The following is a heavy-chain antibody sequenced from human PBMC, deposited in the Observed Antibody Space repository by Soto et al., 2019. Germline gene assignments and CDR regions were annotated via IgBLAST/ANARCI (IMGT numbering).Heavy chain of an antibody. V-gene: IGHV3-23*01. CDR2: TSGGGRST. CDR1: GFTFTSYA. Sequence: GGSLRLSCAAYGFTFTSYAMTWVRQAPGKGLEWFSGTSGGGRSTYYADAVKGRFTISRDNSKNTLDLQMNSLRAEDTAVYYCARDNRASDFDYWGRGTLVTVSS. D-gene: IGHD1-26*01. J-gene: IGHJ4*02. CDR3: ARDNRASDFDY.